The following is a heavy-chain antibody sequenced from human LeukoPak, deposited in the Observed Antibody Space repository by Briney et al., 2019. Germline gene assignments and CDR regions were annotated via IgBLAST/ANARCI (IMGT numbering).Heavy chain of an antibody. J-gene: IGHJ4*02. Sequence: GGSLRLSCAASGFTFSNYDMHWVRQATGKGLEWVSAIGTAGDTYYPGSVKGRFTISRENAKNSLYLQMNSLRAGDTAVYYCARDAGGRIFGYWGQGTLVTVSS. CDR3: ARDAGGRIFGY. D-gene: IGHD1-14*01. CDR1: GFTFSNYD. V-gene: IGHV3-13*01. CDR2: IGTAGDT.